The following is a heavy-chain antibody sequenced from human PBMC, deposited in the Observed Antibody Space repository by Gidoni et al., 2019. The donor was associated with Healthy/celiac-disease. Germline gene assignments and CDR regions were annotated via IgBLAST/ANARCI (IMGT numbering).Heavy chain of an antibody. CDR1: GGSISSSSYY. CDR3: ARDPLGYYDSSAGCD. J-gene: IGHJ4*02. Sequence: QLQLQESGPGLVKPSETLSLTCTVSGGSISSSSYYWVWLRQPPGKGLEWIGSIYYSGSTYYNPSLKSRVTISVDTSKNQFSLKLSSVTAADTAVYYCARDPLGYYDSSAGCDWGQGTLVTVSS. CDR2: IYYSGST. D-gene: IGHD3-22*01. V-gene: IGHV4-39*07.